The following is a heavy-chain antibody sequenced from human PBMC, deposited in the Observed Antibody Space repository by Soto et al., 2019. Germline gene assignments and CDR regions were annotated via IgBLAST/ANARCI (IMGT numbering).Heavy chain of an antibody. V-gene: IGHV3-30-3*01. CDR3: ARGPSSLTRFDD. D-gene: IGHD2-2*01. J-gene: IGHJ4*02. CDR1: GFTFSSYS. Sequence: PXGCLGISCAASGFTFSSYSMHWVRQAPGKGLEWVAVISYDGSNKYYADSVKGRFTISRDNSKNTLYLQMNSLRAEDTAVYHRARGPSSLTRFDDWAQGTLVTVSS. CDR2: ISYDGSNK.